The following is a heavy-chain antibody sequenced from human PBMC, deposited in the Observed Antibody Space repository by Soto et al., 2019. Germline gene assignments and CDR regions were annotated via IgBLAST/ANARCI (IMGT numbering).Heavy chain of an antibody. J-gene: IGHJ5*02. CDR1: GFRFSNYG. D-gene: IGHD6-13*01. CDR3: AKHLWYAYSVFDP. CDR2: IRVSSETA. Sequence: PGGSLRLSCAASGFRFSNYGMSWVRQSPGKGLEWVATIRVSSETANHADSVKGRFTISRDNSKNTLYLQMASLRVEETAAYYCAKHLWYAYSVFDPWGQGTLVTVSS. V-gene: IGHV3-23*01.